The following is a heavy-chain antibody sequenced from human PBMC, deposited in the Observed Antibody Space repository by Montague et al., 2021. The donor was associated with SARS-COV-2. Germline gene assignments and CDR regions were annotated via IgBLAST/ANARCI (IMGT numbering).Heavy chain of an antibody. CDR2: ISYDGSNK. V-gene: IGHV3-30-3*01. CDR1: GFTFSSYA. D-gene: IGHD2/OR15-2a*01. J-gene: IGHJ6*02. CDR3: ARVLGEYYGMDV. Sequence: SLRLSCAASGFTFSSYAMHWVRQTPGKGLEWVAVISYDGSNKYYADSVKGRFTISRDNSKNTLYLQMNSLRAEDTAVYYCARVLGEYYGMDVWGQGTTVTVSS.